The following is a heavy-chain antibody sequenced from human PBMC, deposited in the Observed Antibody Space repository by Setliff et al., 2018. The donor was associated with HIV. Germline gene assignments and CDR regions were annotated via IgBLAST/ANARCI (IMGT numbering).Heavy chain of an antibody. CDR1: GFTFSNYA. CDR3: AREGTVRYGYYYYMDV. Sequence: GESLKISCAASGFTFSNYAMHWVRQAPGKGLEWVAVIPYDESHEYYVDSVKGRFTISRDNSKNTLFLQMNSLRAEDTAVYYCAREGTVRYGYYYYMDVWGKGTTVTVSS. D-gene: IGHD4-17*01. J-gene: IGHJ6*03. CDR2: IPYDESHE. V-gene: IGHV3-30*04.